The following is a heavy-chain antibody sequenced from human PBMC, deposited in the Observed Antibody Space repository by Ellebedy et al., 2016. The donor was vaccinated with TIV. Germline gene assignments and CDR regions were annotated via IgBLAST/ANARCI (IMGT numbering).Heavy chain of an antibody. CDR3: ARPQYCGGDCYSRALDY. V-gene: IGHV1-46*01. J-gene: IGHJ4*02. CDR2: INPSGGST. CDR1: GYTFTSYY. D-gene: IGHD2-21*02. Sequence: ASVKVSXXASGYTFTSYYMHWVRQAPGQGLEWMGIINPSGGSTSYEQKFQGRVTMTRDTSTSTVYMELSSLRSEDTAVYYCARPQYCGGDCYSRALDYWGQGTLVTVSS.